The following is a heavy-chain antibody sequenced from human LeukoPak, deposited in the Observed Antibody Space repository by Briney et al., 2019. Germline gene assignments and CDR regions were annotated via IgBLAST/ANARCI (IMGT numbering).Heavy chain of an antibody. Sequence: PSETPSLTCAVYGGSFSGYYWSWIRQPPGKGPEWIGEINHSGSTNYNPSLKSRVTISVDTSKNQFSLKLSSVTAADTAVYYCARTKTYYYDSSGPDAFDIWGQGTMVTVSS. V-gene: IGHV4-34*01. CDR3: ARTKTYYYDSSGPDAFDI. CDR2: INHSGST. CDR1: GGSFSGYY. J-gene: IGHJ3*02. D-gene: IGHD3-22*01.